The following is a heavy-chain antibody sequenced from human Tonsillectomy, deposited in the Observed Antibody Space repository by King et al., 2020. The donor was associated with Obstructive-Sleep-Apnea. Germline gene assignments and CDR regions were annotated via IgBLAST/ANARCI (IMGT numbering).Heavy chain of an antibody. Sequence: VQLVESGGGVVQPGRSLRLSCAASGFTFSSYAMHWVRQAPGKGLEWVAVISYDGSNKNYADSVKGRFTISRDNSKNTLYLQMNSLRAEDTAVYYCARDRAMVRGVKGDYWGQGTLVTVSS. V-gene: IGHV3-30-3*01. CDR2: ISYDGSNK. CDR1: GFTFSSYA. J-gene: IGHJ4*02. D-gene: IGHD3-10*01. CDR3: ARDRAMVRGVKGDY.